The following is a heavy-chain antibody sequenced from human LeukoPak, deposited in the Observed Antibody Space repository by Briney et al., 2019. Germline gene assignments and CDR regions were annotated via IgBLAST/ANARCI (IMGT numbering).Heavy chain of an antibody. D-gene: IGHD5-18*01. Sequence: PGGSLRLSCAASGFTFDDYAMHWVRQAPGKGLEWVSGISWNSGSIGYADSVKGRFTISRDNAKNSLYLQMNSLRAEDMALYYCARAAGGYSYGGGPFDSWSQGTLVTVSS. J-gene: IGHJ4*02. V-gene: IGHV3-9*03. CDR3: ARAAGGYSYGGGPFDS. CDR1: GFTFDDYA. CDR2: ISWNSGSI.